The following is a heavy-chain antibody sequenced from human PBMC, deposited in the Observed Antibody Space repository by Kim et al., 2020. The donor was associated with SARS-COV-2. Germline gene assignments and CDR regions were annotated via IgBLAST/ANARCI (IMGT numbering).Heavy chain of an antibody. Sequence: KGRFTISRDNTKNSLYLQMNSLRAEDTAVYYCARERYCSGGSCYLYYFDYWGQGTLVTVSS. CDR3: ARERYCSGGSCYLYYFDY. D-gene: IGHD2-15*01. J-gene: IGHJ4*02. V-gene: IGHV3-11*06.